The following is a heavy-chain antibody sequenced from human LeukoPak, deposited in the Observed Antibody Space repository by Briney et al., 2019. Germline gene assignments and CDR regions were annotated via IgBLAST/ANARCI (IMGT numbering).Heavy chain of an antibody. V-gene: IGHV4-59*01. CDR2: IYYSGST. CDR3: ARSVEGYCRGGSCYYYSYYMDV. CDR1: GGSISSYY. D-gene: IGHD2-15*01. Sequence: SETLSLTCTASGGSISSYYWSWIRQPPGKGLEWIGYIYYSGSTNYNPSLKSRVTISVDTSKNQFSLKLSSVTAADTAVYYCARSVEGYCRGGSCYYYSYYMDVWGKGTTVTVSS. J-gene: IGHJ6*03.